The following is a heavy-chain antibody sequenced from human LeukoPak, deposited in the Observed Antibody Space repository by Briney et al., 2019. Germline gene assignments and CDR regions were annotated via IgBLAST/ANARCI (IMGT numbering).Heavy chain of an antibody. V-gene: IGHV3-21*01. J-gene: IGHJ4*02. CDR3: ARDYNYAFDN. CDR1: GFTFSTHV. D-gene: IGHD1-1*01. Sequence: GVSLRLSCAASGFTFSTHVMSWLRQAPGKGLEWVSFVSTGGTFMYYADSVKGRFTISRDDAKSSLYLQMNSLRVEDTAVYYCARDYNYAFDNWGQGTLVTVSS. CDR2: VSTGGTFM.